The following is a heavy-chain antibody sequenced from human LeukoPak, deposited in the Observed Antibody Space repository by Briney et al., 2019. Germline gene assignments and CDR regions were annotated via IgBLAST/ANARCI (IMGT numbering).Heavy chain of an antibody. Sequence: GASVKVSCKASGGTFSSYAISWVRQAPGQGLEWMGGIIPIFGTANYAQKFQGRVTITADKSTSTAYMELSSLRSEDTAVYYCAREYGSGSSHFDWFDPWGQGTLVTVSS. V-gene: IGHV1-69*06. CDR3: AREYGSGSSHFDWFDP. D-gene: IGHD3-10*01. CDR1: GGTFSSYA. CDR2: IIPIFGTA. J-gene: IGHJ5*02.